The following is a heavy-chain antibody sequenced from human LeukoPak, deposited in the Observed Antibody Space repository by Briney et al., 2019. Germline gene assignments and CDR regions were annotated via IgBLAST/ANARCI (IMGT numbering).Heavy chain of an antibody. CDR3: ARDIAVAGSDAFDI. CDR2: INAGNGNT. Sequence: GASVKVSCKASGYTFTSYAMHWVRQAPGQRLEWMGWINAGNGNTKYSQKFQGRVTTTRDTSASTAYMELSSLRSEDTAVYYCARDIAVAGSDAFDIWGQGTMVTVSS. J-gene: IGHJ3*02. CDR1: GYTFTSYA. D-gene: IGHD6-19*01. V-gene: IGHV1-3*01.